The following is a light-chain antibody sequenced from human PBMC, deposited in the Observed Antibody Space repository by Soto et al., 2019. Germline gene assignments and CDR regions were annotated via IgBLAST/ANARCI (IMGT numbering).Light chain of an antibody. CDR1: SSNIGAGFN. Sequence: QSVLTQPPSVSGAPGQRVTISCTGSSSNIGAGFNVHWYQYIPGTAPRLLIYDNDNRPSGVPDRFSGSKSGTSASLAISGLQAEDEAYYYCQSFWMFGGGTKLTVL. V-gene: IGLV1-40*01. CDR2: DND. CDR3: QSFWM. J-gene: IGLJ3*02.